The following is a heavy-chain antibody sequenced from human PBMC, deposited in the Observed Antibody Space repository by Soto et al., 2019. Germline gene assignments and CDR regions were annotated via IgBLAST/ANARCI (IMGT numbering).Heavy chain of an antibody. Sequence: SVKVSCKASGDAFMSYAISWVRQAPGQGLEYMGGIIPSYDRAEYAQKFQGRLTVSADLYTSTVYMELSSLRSEDTAVYFCARDPTNDYGDDTFDYWGQGTKVTVSS. CDR1: GDAFMSYA. V-gene: IGHV1-69*13. CDR2: IIPSYDRA. CDR3: ARDPTNDYGDDTFDY. J-gene: IGHJ4*02. D-gene: IGHD4-17*01.